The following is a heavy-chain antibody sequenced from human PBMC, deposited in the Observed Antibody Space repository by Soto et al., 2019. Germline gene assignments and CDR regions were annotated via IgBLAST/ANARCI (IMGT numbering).Heavy chain of an antibody. J-gene: IGHJ3*02. Sequence: PGGSLRLSCAASGFTFSTYAMSWVRQAPGKGLEWVSAISNSGGTTYSADSVQGRFTISRDNSRNTLFLQMNSLRIEDTAVYYCAHPRGYGVFDAYDIWGQGTMVTVSS. CDR2: ISNSGGTT. V-gene: IGHV3-23*01. CDR3: AHPRGYGVFDAYDI. CDR1: GFTFSTYA. D-gene: IGHD4-17*01.